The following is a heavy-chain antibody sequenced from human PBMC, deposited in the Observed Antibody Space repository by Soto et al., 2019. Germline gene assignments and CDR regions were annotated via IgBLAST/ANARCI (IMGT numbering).Heavy chain of an antibody. CDR3: ARDMDRPGADYYYYGMDV. D-gene: IGHD3-10*01. CDR1: GDTFTSYY. V-gene: IGHV1-46*01. Sequence: ASVKGSCKASGDTFTSYYMHWVRQAPGQGLEWMGIINPSGGSTSYAQKFQGRVTMTRDTSTSTVYMELSSLRSEDTAVYYCARDMDRPGADYYYYGMDVWGQVPTVTVSS. J-gene: IGHJ6*02. CDR2: INPSGGST.